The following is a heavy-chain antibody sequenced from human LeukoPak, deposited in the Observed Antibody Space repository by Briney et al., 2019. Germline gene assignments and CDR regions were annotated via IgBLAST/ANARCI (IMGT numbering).Heavy chain of an antibody. J-gene: IGHJ4*02. CDR1: GGTFSSYA. D-gene: IGHD6-13*01. Sequence: ASVKVSCKASGGTFSSYAISWVRQAPGQGLEWMGGIIPIFGTANYAQKFQGRVTITTDESMSTAYMELSSLRSEDTAVYYCARGFHSSSSPFDYWGQGTLVTVSS. V-gene: IGHV1-69*05. CDR3: ARGFHSSSSPFDY. CDR2: IIPIFGTA.